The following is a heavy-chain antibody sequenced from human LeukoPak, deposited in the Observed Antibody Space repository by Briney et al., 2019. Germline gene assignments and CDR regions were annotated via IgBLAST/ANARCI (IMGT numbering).Heavy chain of an antibody. V-gene: IGHV1-46*01. CDR1: GYTFTSYY. J-gene: IGHJ5*02. D-gene: IGHD2-15*01. CDR3: ARGARVLKYCSGGSCYESNWFDP. Sequence: ASVKVSCKASGYTFTSYYMHWVRHAPGPGLELMGIINPSGSSTSYAQKFQGRVTMTRHTSTSTVYMELSSLRSEDTAVYYCARGARVLKYCSGGSCYESNWFDPWGQGTLVTVSS. CDR2: INPSGSST.